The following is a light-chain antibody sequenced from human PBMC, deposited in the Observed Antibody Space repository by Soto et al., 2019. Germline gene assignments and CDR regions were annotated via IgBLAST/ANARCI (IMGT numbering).Light chain of an antibody. CDR2: AAS. V-gene: IGKV1-9*01. CDR3: QQLNGYPIT. Sequence: DIQMTQSPSSVSASVGDRVTITCRASQGISSYLAWYQQKLGKAPKLLIYAASTLQSGVPSRFSGSGSGTDVTLTISSLQPEDSATYYCQQLNGYPITFGQGTRLEIK. CDR1: QGISSY. J-gene: IGKJ5*01.